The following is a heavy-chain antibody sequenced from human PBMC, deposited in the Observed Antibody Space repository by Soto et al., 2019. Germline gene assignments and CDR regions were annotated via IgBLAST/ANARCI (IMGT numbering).Heavy chain of an antibody. CDR1: GGSFSGYY. D-gene: IGHD1-20*01. J-gene: IGHJ4*02. CDR3: STGNWRSRY. CDR2: INHSGST. V-gene: IGHV4-34*01. Sequence: QVQLQQWGAGLLKPSETLSLTCAVYGGSFSGYYWHWIRQPPGKGLDWIGEINHSGSTNYNPSLKSRVTISADTSKNQVSLKLSSVTAADTAVYYCSTGNWRSRYWDQGTLVTVSS.